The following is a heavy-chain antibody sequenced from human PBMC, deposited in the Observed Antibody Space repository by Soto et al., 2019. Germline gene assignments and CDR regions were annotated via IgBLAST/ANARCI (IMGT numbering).Heavy chain of an antibody. CDR3: ARGPSGAAGSWWPFDP. CDR1: GYTFTSYY. J-gene: IGHJ5*02. Sequence: ASVKVSCKASGYTFTSYYMHWVRQAPGQGLEWMGIINPSGGSTSYAQKFQGRVTMTRDTSTSTVYMELSSLRSEDTAVYYCARGPSGAAGSWWPFDPWGQGTLVTVSS. V-gene: IGHV1-46*01. CDR2: INPSGGST. D-gene: IGHD6-13*01.